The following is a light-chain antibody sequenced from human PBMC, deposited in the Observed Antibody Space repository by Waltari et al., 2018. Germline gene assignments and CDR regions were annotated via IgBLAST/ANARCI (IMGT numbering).Light chain of an antibody. Sequence: QSVLTQPPSVSAAPGQRVTISCSGGSSNIGNNYVSWYRQFPGTAPKLLIYEDRERPSGIPGRCSGSKSGTSATLDITGLQAGDEADYYCGTWDSSRSGAVFGGGTHLTVL. J-gene: IGLJ7*01. CDR3: GTWDSSRSGAV. CDR1: SSNIGNNY. CDR2: EDR. V-gene: IGLV1-51*02.